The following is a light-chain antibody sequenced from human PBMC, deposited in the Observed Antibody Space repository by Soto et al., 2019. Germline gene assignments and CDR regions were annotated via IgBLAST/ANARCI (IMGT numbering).Light chain of an antibody. CDR1: QSISTW. V-gene: IGKV1-5*01. CDR2: DAS. CDR3: QQYNNWPPWT. Sequence: DIQMTQSPSSLSASVGDRVSITCRASQSISTWLAWYQQQPGGAPRLLIYDASSLQSGVPSRFSGNGSGTEFTLTISSLQSEDFAVYYCQQYNNWPPWTFGQGTKVDIK. J-gene: IGKJ1*01.